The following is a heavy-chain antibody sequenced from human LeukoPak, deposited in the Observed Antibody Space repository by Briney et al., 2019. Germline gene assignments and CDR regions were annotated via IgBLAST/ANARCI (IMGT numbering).Heavy chain of an antibody. D-gene: IGHD3-3*02. CDR1: GFSFPNYV. V-gene: IGHV3-23*01. CDR3: AKSFGTQESGIRRLFDY. CDR2: ISGSGGST. Sequence: GGSLRLSCADSGFSFPNYVMSWVRQAPGKGLEWVSTISGSGGSTYYADSVKGRFTISRDNSKNTLYLQMNSLRAEDTAVYYCAKSFGTQESGIRRLFDYWGQGTLVTVSS. J-gene: IGHJ4*02.